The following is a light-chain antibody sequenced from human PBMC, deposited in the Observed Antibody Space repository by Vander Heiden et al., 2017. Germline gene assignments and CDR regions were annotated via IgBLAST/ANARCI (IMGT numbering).Light chain of an antibody. CDR1: SSNIGAGYD. Sequence: QCVVTQPPSVSGAPGQRVTISCTGSSSNIGAGYDVHWYQQVPGTAPKLLIYGSSNRPSGVPDRFSGSKSGTSASLAITGLQAEDEADYYCQSYDSSLSGYVFGTGTKVTVL. CDR2: GSS. CDR3: QSYDSSLSGYV. J-gene: IGLJ1*01. V-gene: IGLV1-40*01.